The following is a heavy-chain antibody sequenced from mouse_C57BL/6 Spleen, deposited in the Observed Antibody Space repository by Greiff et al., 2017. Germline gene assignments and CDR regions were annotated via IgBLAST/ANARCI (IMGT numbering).Heavy chain of an antibody. CDR3: ARRVGGYFED. J-gene: IGHJ2*01. CDR2: ISSGSSTI. D-gene: IGHD1-1*02. Sequence: EVMLVESGGGLVKPGGSLKLSCAASGFTFSDYGMHWVRQAPEKGLEWVAYISSGSSTIYYADTVKGRFTISRDNAKNTLFLQMTSLRSEDTAMYYCARRVGGYFEDWGQGTTLTVSS. CDR1: GFTFSDYG. V-gene: IGHV5-17*01.